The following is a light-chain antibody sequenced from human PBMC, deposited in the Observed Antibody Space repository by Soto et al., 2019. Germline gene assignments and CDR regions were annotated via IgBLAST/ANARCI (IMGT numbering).Light chain of an antibody. CDR3: QSYDSSLSGPVV. CDR2: GNN. CDR1: SSNIGAGFD. V-gene: IGLV1-40*01. J-gene: IGLJ2*01. Sequence: QAVVTQPPSVSGAPGQRVTISCSGRSSNIGAGFDVHWYQQFPGTAPKLLIYGNNNRPSGVPDRFSGSKSGTSASLAITGLQAGDEADYYCQSYDSSLSGPVVFGGGTQLTVL.